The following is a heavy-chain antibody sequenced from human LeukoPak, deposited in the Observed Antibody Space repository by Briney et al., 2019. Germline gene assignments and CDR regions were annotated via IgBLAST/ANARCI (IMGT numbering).Heavy chain of an antibody. CDR2: ISGSGGST. J-gene: IGHJ4*02. V-gene: IGHV3-23*01. CDR1: GFTFINYA. Sequence: PGGSLRLSCAASGFTFINYAMSWVRQAPGKGLEWVSAISGSGGSTYYADSVKGRFTISRDNSKNTLYLQMNSLRAEDTAVYYCAKDTSGWTQGPFDYWGQGTLVTVSS. CDR3: AKDTSGWTQGPFDY. D-gene: IGHD6-19*01.